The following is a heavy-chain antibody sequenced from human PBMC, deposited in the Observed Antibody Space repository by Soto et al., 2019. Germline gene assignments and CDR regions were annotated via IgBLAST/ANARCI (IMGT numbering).Heavy chain of an antibody. D-gene: IGHD1-26*01. CDR1: GFTFSTYA. V-gene: IGHV3-30-3*01. CDR2: ISYDGNNQ. J-gene: IGHJ4*02. Sequence: QVQLVESGGGVVQPGRSLRLSCAASGFTFSTYAMHWVRQAPGKGLAWVAVISYDGNNQYYADSVKGRFTISRDNSTNTLYLQMNSLRPEDTAVFYCARDRSMGATDYWGQGTLVTVSS. CDR3: ARDRSMGATDY.